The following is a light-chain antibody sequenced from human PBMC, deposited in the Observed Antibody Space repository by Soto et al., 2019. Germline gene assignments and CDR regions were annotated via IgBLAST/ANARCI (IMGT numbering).Light chain of an antibody. CDR1: SSDVGGCNC. CDR2: DVS. CDR3: SSYASNSVM. J-gene: IGLJ3*02. Sequence: QSALTQPASVSGSPGQSITISCTGTSSDVGGCNCVSWYQQHPGKAPKLMIYDVSNRPSGVSDRFSGSKSGNTASLTISGLQAEDEADYYCSSYASNSVMFGGGTQLTVL. V-gene: IGLV2-14*03.